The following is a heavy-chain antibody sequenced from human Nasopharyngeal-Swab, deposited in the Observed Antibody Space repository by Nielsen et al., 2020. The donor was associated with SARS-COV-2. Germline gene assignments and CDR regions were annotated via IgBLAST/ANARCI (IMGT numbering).Heavy chain of an antibody. CDR3: ARGGYILGGIGGYYMDV. V-gene: IGHV1-18*01. D-gene: IGHD2-21*01. CDR2: ISAYNGNT. CDR1: GYIFTSYG. J-gene: IGHJ6*03. Sequence: ASVKVSCKASGYIFTSYGISWVRQAPGQGLEWMGWISAYNGNTNYAQKLQGRVTMTTDTSTSTAYMELRSLRSDDTAVYYCARGGYILGGIGGYYMDVWGKGTTVTVSS.